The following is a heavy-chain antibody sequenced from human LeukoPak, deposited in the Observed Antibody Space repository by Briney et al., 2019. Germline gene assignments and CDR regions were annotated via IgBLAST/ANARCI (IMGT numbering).Heavy chain of an antibody. CDR2: ISTNGGGT. CDR3: ARVGYSSSSAYFDY. CDR1: GFTFSSYG. J-gene: IGHJ4*02. Sequence: GGSLRLSCAASGFTFSSYGMHWVRQAPGKGLEYVSAISTNGGGTYYANSVKGRFTISRDNSKNTLYLQMGSLRAEDMAVYYCARVGYSSSSAYFDYWGQGTLVTVSS. D-gene: IGHD6-6*01. V-gene: IGHV3-64*01.